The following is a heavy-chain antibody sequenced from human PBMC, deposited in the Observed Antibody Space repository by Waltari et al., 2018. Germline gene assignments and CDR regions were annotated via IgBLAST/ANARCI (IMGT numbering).Heavy chain of an antibody. V-gene: IGHV4-39*01. J-gene: IGHJ4*02. CDR3: ARGVGATTEFDY. Sequence: QLQLQESGPGLVTPSETLSLTCTVSGGSISSSSYYWGWIRQPPGKGLEWIGSIYYSGSTYYNPSLKSRVTISVDTSKNQFSLKLSSVTAADTAVYYCARGVGATTEFDYWGQGTLVTVSS. CDR1: GGSISSSSYY. CDR2: IYYSGST. D-gene: IGHD1-26*01.